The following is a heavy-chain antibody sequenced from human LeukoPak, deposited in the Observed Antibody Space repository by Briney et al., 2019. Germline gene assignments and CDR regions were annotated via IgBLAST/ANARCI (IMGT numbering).Heavy chain of an antibody. CDR1: GYTFTSNY. Sequence: ASVKVSCKASGYTFTSNYIHWVRQAPGQGLEWMGMISPRDGSTSXAQXFQGRVTVTRDTSTSTVHMELSGLRSEDTAVYYCARDQEGFDYWGQGTLVTVSS. CDR2: ISPRDGST. V-gene: IGHV1-46*01. J-gene: IGHJ4*02. CDR3: ARDQEGFDY.